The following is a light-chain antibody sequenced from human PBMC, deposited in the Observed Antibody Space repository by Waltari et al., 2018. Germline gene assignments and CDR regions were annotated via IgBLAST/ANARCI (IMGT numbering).Light chain of an antibody. Sequence: QSALTQPASVSGSPGQSITISCTGTSNDVGGYTYVSWYQQHPGKAPKLMIYDVSNRPSGVSNRFAGSKSGHAASLTISGLQAEDEADYYCSSYTSSLTLVFGGGTKLTVL. J-gene: IGLJ3*02. V-gene: IGLV2-14*03. CDR1: SNDVGGYTY. CDR2: DVS. CDR3: SSYTSSLTLV.